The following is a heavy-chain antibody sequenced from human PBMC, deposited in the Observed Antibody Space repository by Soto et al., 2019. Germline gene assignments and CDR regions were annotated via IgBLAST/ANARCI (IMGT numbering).Heavy chain of an antibody. V-gene: IGHV3-73*01. CDR1: GFTFSGSA. CDR2: IRSKANSYAT. CDR3: TRHNPSYYDSSPISL. J-gene: IGHJ4*02. Sequence: PGGTLRLSCAASGFTFSGSAMHWVRQASGKGLEWVGRIRSKANSYATAYAASVKGRFTISRDDSKNTAYLQMNSLKTEDPAVYYCTRHNPSYYDSSPISLWGQGTLVTVSS. D-gene: IGHD3-22*01.